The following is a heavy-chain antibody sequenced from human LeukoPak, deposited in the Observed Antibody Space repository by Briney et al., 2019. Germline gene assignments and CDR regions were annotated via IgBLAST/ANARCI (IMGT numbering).Heavy chain of an antibody. CDR2: IYPFDSDT. D-gene: IGHD6-19*01. J-gene: IGHJ4*02. CDR1: GYSFSTYW. V-gene: IGHV5-51*01. CDR3: ARSPVPGSPFDY. Sequence: GESLKISCKGSGYSFSTYWIGWVRQMPGKGLEWMGIIYPFDSDTRYSPSFQGLVTISADKSINTAYLQWSSLKASDTAMYFCARSPVPGSPFDYWGQGSLVTVSS.